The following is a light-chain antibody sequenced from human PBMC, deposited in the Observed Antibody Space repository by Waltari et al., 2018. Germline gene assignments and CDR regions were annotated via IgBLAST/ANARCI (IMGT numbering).Light chain of an antibody. J-gene: IGKJ1*01. CDR2: AAS. V-gene: IGKV1-6*01. CDR1: QGIRYD. Sequence: AIQMTQSPSSLSASVGDQVTIPCRASQGIRYDLGWYQQKPGKAPKLLIYAASSLQSGVPSRFSGGGAGTEFTLTISSLQPEDFATYYCLQDYNYPWTFGQGTKVEIK. CDR3: LQDYNYPWT.